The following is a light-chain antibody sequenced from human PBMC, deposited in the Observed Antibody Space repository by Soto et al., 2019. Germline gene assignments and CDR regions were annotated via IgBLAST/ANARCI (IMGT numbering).Light chain of an antibody. CDR3: QQYGNSPAIT. Sequence: EIRMTQSPSSLSASVGDRVTLTCRASEDIISYLNWYQHKPGRAPTVLVYGATNLPSGVPSRFSGSGSGTEFTFTISSLEPEDFAVYYCQQYGNSPAITFGQGTRLEIK. J-gene: IGKJ5*01. CDR1: EDIISY. V-gene: IGKV1-33*01. CDR2: GAT.